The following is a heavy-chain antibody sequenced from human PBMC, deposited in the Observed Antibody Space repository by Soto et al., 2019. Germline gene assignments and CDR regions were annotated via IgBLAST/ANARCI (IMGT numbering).Heavy chain of an antibody. CDR3: AKLRYFDWSSYNWFEY. CDR2: ISGSGATT. Sequence: GGSLRLSCAASGFTFSSYAMSWVRQAPGKGLEWVSGISGSGATTSYADSVKGRFTVSRDNSKNTLYLQMNSLRVEDTAVYYCAKLRYFDWSSYNWFEYWGQGTPVTVSS. V-gene: IGHV3-23*01. CDR1: GFTFSSYA. D-gene: IGHD3-9*01. J-gene: IGHJ5*01.